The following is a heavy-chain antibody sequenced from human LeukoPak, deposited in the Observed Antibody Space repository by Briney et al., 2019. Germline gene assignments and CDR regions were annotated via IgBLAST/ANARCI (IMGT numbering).Heavy chain of an antibody. Sequence: GGSLRLSCAASGFTFSNYWMHWVRQAPGKGLVWVSRIHSDGSSTTSADSVKGRFTISRDNSKNTLYLQMNSLRVEDTAVYYCARHWTGTKSFDYWGQGTLVTVSS. J-gene: IGHJ4*02. V-gene: IGHV3-74*01. D-gene: IGHD1-14*01. CDR1: GFTFSNYW. CDR2: IHSDGSST. CDR3: ARHWTGTKSFDY.